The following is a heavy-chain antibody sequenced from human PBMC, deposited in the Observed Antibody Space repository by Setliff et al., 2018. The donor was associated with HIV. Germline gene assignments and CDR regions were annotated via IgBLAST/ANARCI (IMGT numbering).Heavy chain of an antibody. CDR1: GDSIGTYY. J-gene: IGHJ5*02. CDR2: FYYGGST. D-gene: IGHD7-27*01. CDR3: ARARLLGGFLS. V-gene: IGHV4-59*01. Sequence: PSETLSLTCSVSGDSIGTYYWNWIRQTPGKRLEWIGFFYYGGSTDYNPALKNRVAISVDTSRSRVSLKMTSVTAADTAVYYCARARLLGGFLSWGRGALVTVSS.